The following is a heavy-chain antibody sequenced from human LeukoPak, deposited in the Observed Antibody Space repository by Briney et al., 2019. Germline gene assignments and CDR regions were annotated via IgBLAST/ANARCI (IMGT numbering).Heavy chain of an antibody. CDR2: IYSGGSS. D-gene: IGHD6-19*01. J-gene: IGHJ4*02. CDR1: GFTVSSSH. V-gene: IGHV3-53*05. CDR3: AKDIGPYSSGWSSDY. Sequence: GGSLRLSCAASGFTVSSSHINWVRQAPGKGLEWVSVIYSGGSSYYADSVKGRFTVSRDNSKNSLYLQMNSLRAEDTALYYCAKDIGPYSSGWSSDYWGQGTLVTVSS.